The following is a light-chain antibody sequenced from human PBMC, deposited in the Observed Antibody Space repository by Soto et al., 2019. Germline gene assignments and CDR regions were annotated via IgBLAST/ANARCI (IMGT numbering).Light chain of an antibody. CDR3: QQYSSHSP. CDR2: GAS. CDR1: QSVSSN. V-gene: IGKV3-15*01. J-gene: IGKJ1*01. Sequence: VMSHSPATLSMSPGERAPLSCRASQSVSSNLAWYQQKPGQAPRLLIYGASTRATGIPARFSVSGSGTEFSLTISSLQPDDFATYYCQQYSSHSPFGQGTKVDIK.